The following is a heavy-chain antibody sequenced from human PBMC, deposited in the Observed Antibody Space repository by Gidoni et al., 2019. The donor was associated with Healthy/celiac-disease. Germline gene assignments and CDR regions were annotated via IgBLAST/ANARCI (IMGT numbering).Heavy chain of an antibody. V-gene: IGHV4-34*01. CDR1: GGSFSGYY. J-gene: IGHJ6*03. Sequence: QVQLQQWGAGLLKPSETLSLTCAVYGGSFSGYYWSWIRQPPGQGLEWIGEINHSGSTNYNPSLKSRVTISVDTSKNQFSLKLSSVTAADTAVYYCARLTEGSSGWYGGVYYYYYYMDVWGKGTTVTVSS. CDR2: INHSGST. D-gene: IGHD6-19*01. CDR3: ARLTEGSSGWYGGVYYYYYYMDV.